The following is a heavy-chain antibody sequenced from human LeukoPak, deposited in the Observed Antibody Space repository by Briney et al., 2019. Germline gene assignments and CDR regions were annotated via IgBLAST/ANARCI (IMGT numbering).Heavy chain of an antibody. CDR1: GGTFSSYA. J-gene: IGHJ4*02. CDR3: ARAAAGILDY. CDR2: IIPIFGTA. Sequence: SVKVSCKASGGTFSSYAISWVRQAPGQGLEWMGGIIPIFGTANYAQKFQGRVTIARDTSASTAYMELSSLRSEDTAVYYCARAAAGILDYWGQGTLVTVSS. V-gene: IGHV1-69*05. D-gene: IGHD6-13*01.